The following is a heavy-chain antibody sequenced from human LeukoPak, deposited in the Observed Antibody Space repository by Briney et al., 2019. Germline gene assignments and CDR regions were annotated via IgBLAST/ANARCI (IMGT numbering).Heavy chain of an antibody. J-gene: IGHJ5*02. Sequence: ASVKVSCKASGYTFTGYYVQWVRQAPGQGLEWMGWVNPNRGGTNYAHKFQGRVTMTRDTPISPAYMELSRLRSDDTAVYYCARERGYGSENNWFDPWGQGTLVAVSS. V-gene: IGHV1-2*02. CDR3: ARERGYGSENNWFDP. CDR2: VNPNRGGT. CDR1: GYTFTGYY. D-gene: IGHD3-10*01.